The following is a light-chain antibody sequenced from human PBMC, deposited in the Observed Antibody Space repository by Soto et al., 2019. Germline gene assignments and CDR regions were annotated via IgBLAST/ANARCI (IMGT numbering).Light chain of an antibody. V-gene: IGKV3-15*01. CDR2: GAS. J-gene: IGKJ5*01. CDR3: QQNYNTLIT. CDR1: QSVGSN. Sequence: GLTQSPATLSVSPGAGATLSCRASQSVGSNLAWYQQKPGQTPRVLIYGASTRAIGIPARFSGSGFGTEFTLTISSLQSEDFTTYYCQQNYNTLITFGQGTRPEIK.